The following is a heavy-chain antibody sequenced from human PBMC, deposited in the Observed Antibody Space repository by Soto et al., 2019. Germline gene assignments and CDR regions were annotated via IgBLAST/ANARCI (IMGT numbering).Heavy chain of an antibody. V-gene: IGHV3-23*01. D-gene: IGHD6-13*01. CDR2: ISGSGGST. CDR1: GFTFSSYA. J-gene: IGHJ4*02. Sequence: GGSLRLSCAASGFTFSSYAMSWVRQAPGKGLEWVSAISGSGGSTYYADSVKGRFTISRDNSKNTLYRQMNSLRAEDTAVYYCAKDLWDHLPIRIAAADTRFDYWGQGTLVTVSS. CDR3: AKDLWDHLPIRIAAADTRFDY.